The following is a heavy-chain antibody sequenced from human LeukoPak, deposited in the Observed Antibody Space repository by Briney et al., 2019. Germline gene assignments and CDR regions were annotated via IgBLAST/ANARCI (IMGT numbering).Heavy chain of an antibody. CDR1: GFTFIGYW. J-gene: IGHJ4*02. D-gene: IGHD1-1*01. Sequence: PGGSLRLSCVASGFTFIGYWMTWVRQAPGKGLEWVAQISQDGTESYSVDSVRGRFTISRDNAKNSVYLQMNSLRPEDTAVYYCARDSTGTVFDLWGQGTLVTVSS. CDR2: ISQDGTES. V-gene: IGHV3-7*04. CDR3: ARDSTGTVFDL.